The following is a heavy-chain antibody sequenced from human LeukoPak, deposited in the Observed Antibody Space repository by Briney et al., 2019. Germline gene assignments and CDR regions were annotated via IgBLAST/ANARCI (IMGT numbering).Heavy chain of an antibody. V-gene: IGHV4-39*02. CDR2: IYYSGST. J-gene: IGHJ3*02. CDR1: GGSISSSSYY. D-gene: IGHD1-26*01. CDR3: ARDPIVGAPDDAFDI. Sequence: ETLSLTCTVSGGSISSSSYYWGWIRQPPGKGLEWIGSIYYSGSTYYNPSLKSRVTISVDTSKNQFSLKLSSVTAADTAVYYCARDPIVGAPDDAFDIWGQGTMVTVSS.